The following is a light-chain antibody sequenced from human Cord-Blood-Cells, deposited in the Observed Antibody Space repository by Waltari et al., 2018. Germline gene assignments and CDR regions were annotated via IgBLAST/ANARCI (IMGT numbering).Light chain of an antibody. CDR3: HQSYSTPPT. CDR1: QSISSY. V-gene: IGKV1-39*01. Sequence: DIQMPQSQSSLSASVGDGVTITCRASQSISSYLNWYQQKPGKAPKLLIYAASSLQSGDPSRFSGSGSETDFTLSISSLQPEDFATYYCHQSYSTPPTFGGVTKVEIK. J-gene: IGKJ4*01. CDR2: AAS.